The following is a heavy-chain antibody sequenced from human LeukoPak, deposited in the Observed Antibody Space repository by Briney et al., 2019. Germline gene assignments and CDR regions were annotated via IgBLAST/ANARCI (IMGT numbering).Heavy chain of an antibody. J-gene: IGHJ4*02. CDR1: GFTFSNAW. CDR3: TTTSRYGDYGFDY. CDR2: IKSKTDGGTT. D-gene: IGHD4-17*01. V-gene: IGHV3-15*01. Sequence: GGSLRLSCAASGFTFSNAWMSWVRQAPGKGLEWVGRIKSKTDGGTTDYAAPVKGRFTISRDDSKNTLYLQMNSLKTEDTAVYYCTTTSRYGDYGFDYWGQGTLVTVSS.